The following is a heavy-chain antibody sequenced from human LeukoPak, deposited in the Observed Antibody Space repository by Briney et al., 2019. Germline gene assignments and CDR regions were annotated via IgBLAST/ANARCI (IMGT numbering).Heavy chain of an antibody. J-gene: IGHJ4*02. Sequence: PSETLSLTCTVSGGSISSYYWSWIRQPPGKGLEWIGYIYYSGSTNYNPSLKSRVTISVDTSTNQFSLKLSSVTAADTAVYYCARDAYGGGWADYWGQGTLVTVSS. V-gene: IGHV4-59*01. CDR2: IYYSGST. CDR3: ARDAYGGGWADY. D-gene: IGHD1-26*01. CDR1: GGSISSYY.